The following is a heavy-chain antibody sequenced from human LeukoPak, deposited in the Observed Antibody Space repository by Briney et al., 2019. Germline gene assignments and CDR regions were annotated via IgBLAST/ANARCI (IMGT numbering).Heavy chain of an antibody. J-gene: IGHJ1*01. V-gene: IGHV1-2*02. D-gene: IGHD3-22*01. Sequence: AASVKVSCKASGYTFTSYYLHWVRQAPGQGLEWVGWINPNSGGTKYAQKLQGRVTMTRDTSISTAYMELSRLRSDDTAEYYCARALYYDSSGYYSSSYYYFQHWGQGTLVTVSS. CDR1: GYTFTSYY. CDR2: INPNSGGT. CDR3: ARALYYDSSGYYSSSYYYFQH.